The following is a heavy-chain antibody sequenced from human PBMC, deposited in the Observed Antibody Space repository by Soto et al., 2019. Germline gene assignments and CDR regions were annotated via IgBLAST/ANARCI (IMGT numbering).Heavy chain of an antibody. CDR2: ISGSSGNA. CDR1: GYTFTKYG. CDR3: AREMAGLGGEYDY. Sequence: QVQLVQSGAEVKNPGASVKVSCKTSGYTFTKYGVGWVRQAPGQVLEWMGWISGSSGNANYAEKVQGRITLTTDTSTSTAYIELRSLRSDDTAVYYCAREMAGLGGEYDYWGQGTLVTVSS. D-gene: IGHD3-16*01. V-gene: IGHV1-18*01. J-gene: IGHJ4*02.